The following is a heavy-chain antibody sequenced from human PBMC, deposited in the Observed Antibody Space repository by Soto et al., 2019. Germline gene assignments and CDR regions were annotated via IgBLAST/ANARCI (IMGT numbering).Heavy chain of an antibody. J-gene: IGHJ4*02. D-gene: IGHD2-15*01. CDR2: ISYDGSNK. V-gene: IGHV3-30*18. CDR1: GFTFDNYG. CDR3: AKDSSWGYCSGDSCYLKHFDS. Sequence: QVQLVESGGGVVQPGRSLRLSCAASGFTFDNYGMHWVRQAPGKGLEWVALISYDGSNKYYPDSVKGRITISRDNSKNTLYLQVNSLRAEDTAVYHCAKDSSWGYCSGDSCYLKHFDSWGQGTLVTVSS.